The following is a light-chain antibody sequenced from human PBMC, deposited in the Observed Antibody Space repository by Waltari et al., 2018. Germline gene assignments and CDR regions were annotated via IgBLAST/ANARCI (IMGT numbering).Light chain of an antibody. CDR2: AAS. CDR3: QQYDGLVVT. Sequence: EIVLTQSPGTLSLSPGERVILSCRASQYITGGWMTWYHQKPGQAPRLLIYAASTRAPGVPDRFSGSGSGTDFTLTISRREPEDSGVYYCQQYDGLVVTFGGGTKVEIK. J-gene: IGKJ4*01. CDR1: QYITGGW. V-gene: IGKV3-20*01.